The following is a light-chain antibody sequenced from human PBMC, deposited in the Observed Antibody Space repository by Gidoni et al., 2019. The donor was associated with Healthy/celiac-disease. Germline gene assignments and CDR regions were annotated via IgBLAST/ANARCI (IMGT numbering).Light chain of an antibody. Sequence: EIVLTQSPATLSLSPGERATLSCRASQSVSSYLAWYQQKPGQAPRLLIYDAANRATGTPARFSGSGSGTDFTLTISSLEPEDFAVYYCQQRSNWPPLFTFGPGTKVDIK. J-gene: IGKJ3*01. V-gene: IGKV3-11*01. CDR3: QQRSNWPPLFT. CDR2: DAA. CDR1: QSVSSY.